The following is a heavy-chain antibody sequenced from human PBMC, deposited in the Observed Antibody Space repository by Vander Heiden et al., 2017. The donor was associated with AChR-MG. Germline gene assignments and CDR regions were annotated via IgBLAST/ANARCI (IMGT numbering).Heavy chain of an antibody. Sequence: QVQLVESGGGVVQPGRSLRLPCAASGFTFSSYAMHWVRQAPGKGLEWVAVISYDGSNKYYADSVKGRFTISRDNSKNTLYLQMNSLRAEDTAVYYCDCQGGYWGQGTLVTVSS. CDR1: GFTFSSYA. CDR3: DCQGGY. V-gene: IGHV3-30-3*01. J-gene: IGHJ4*02. CDR2: ISYDGSNK. D-gene: IGHD2-21*02.